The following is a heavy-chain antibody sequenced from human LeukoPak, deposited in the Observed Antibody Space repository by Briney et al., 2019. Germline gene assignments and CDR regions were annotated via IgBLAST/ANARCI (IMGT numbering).Heavy chain of an antibody. CDR3: ARAELGYDSSGYDC. Sequence: SVKVACKASGGTFSSYSISGVRQAPGQGLEWMGRIIPIFGTADYAQKSQGRVTITTDESTSTASMELSSLRSEDTAVYYCARAELGYDSSGYDCWGQGTLVTVSS. CDR2: IIPIFGTA. D-gene: IGHD3-22*01. CDR1: GGTFSSYS. V-gene: IGHV1-69*05. J-gene: IGHJ4*02.